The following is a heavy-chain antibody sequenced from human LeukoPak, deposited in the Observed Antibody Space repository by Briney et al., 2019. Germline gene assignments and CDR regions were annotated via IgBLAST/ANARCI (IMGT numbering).Heavy chain of an antibody. D-gene: IGHD5-12*01. CDR3: ARDLPRGNSGYDLVDY. J-gene: IGHJ4*02. Sequence: GGSLRLSCAASGFIFSTYAMHWVRQAPGKGLEWVAVISYDGSNKYYADSVKGRFTISRDNSKNTLYLQMNSLRAEDTAVYYCARDLPRGNSGYDLVDYWGQGTLVTVSS. V-gene: IGHV3-30*04. CDR2: ISYDGSNK. CDR1: GFIFSTYA.